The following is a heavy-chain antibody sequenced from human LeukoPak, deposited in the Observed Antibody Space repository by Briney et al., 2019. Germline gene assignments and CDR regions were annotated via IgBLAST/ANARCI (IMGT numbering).Heavy chain of an antibody. D-gene: IGHD5-18*01. CDR2: ISSSSSYI. Sequence: GGSLRLSCAASGFTLSSYSMNWVRQAPGKGLEWVSSISSSSSYIYYADSVKGRFTISRDNAKNSLYLQMNSLRAEDTAMYYCARNTPTYSTPEYWGQGTLVTVSS. J-gene: IGHJ4*02. V-gene: IGHV3-21*01. CDR3: ARNTPTYSTPEY. CDR1: GFTLSSYS.